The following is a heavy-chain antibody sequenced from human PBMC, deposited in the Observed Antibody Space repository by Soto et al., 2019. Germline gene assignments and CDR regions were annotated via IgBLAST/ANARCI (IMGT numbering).Heavy chain of an antibody. D-gene: IGHD6-19*01. CDR2: INHSGST. V-gene: IGHV4-34*01. CDR1: GGSFSGYY. CDR3: ARPLYSSGWRNQYFQH. J-gene: IGHJ1*01. Sequence: TSETLSLTCAVYGGSFSGYYWSWIRQPPGKGLEWIGEINHSGSTNYNPSLKSRVTISVDTSKNQFSLKLSSVTAADTAVYYCARPLYSSGWRNQYFQHWGQGTLVTVS.